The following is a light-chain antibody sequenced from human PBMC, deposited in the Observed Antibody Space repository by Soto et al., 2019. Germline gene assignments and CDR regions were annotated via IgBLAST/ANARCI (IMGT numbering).Light chain of an antibody. Sequence: DIQMTQSPSSLSASIGDRVTITCRASQGIGSWLSWYQQKPEKAPKSLIYAASSLQSVVPSRVTGSVSVKDFTLTVSNLQPDDFATYYGQQYNSYPITFGQGTRLEIK. CDR1: QGIGSW. CDR2: AAS. J-gene: IGKJ5*01. V-gene: IGKV1D-16*01. CDR3: QQYNSYPIT.